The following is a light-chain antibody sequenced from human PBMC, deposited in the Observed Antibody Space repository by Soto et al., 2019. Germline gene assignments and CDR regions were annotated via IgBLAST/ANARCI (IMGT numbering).Light chain of an antibody. CDR1: QSVNNY. CDR2: DAT. V-gene: IGKV3-11*01. Sequence: EIVLKQSPGTLSLSPGEGATLSCRASQSVNNYLAWYQQKPGQAPRLLIFDATNRATGIPARFSGSGSGTDFTLTITSLEAEDFGVYYCQQRGNWPWLTYGGGTRVEIK. CDR3: QQRGNWPWLT. J-gene: IGKJ4*02.